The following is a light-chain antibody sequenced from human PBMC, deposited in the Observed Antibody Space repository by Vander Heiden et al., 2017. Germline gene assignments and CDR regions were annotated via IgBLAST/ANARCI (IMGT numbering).Light chain of an antibody. CDR1: QSVSSY. J-gene: IGKJ5*01. Sequence: ETVLTQSPSTLSLFTGERATLSCRASQSVSSYLAWYQQKPGQAPRLLIYDASNRATGIPARFSGSGSGTDFTLTISSLEPEDFAVYYCQQRSNWPLTFGQGTRLEIK. V-gene: IGKV3-11*01. CDR2: DAS. CDR3: QQRSNWPLT.